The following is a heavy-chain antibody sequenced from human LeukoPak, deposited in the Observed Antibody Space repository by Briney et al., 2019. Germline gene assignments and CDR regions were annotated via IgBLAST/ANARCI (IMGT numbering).Heavy chain of an antibody. V-gene: IGHV4-39*01. CDR1: GGSISGTSYY. CDR2: TYYSAST. CDR3: ARETNWSDSSGYITYFYHYMDV. D-gene: IGHD3-22*01. Sequence: SETLSLTCSVSGGSISGTSYYWGWIRQPPGKGLEWIGSTYYSASTYYNPSLKSRVTISVDTSKNQFSLSLNPVTAADTAVYYCARETNWSDSSGYITYFYHYMDVWGKGTTVTVSS. J-gene: IGHJ6*03.